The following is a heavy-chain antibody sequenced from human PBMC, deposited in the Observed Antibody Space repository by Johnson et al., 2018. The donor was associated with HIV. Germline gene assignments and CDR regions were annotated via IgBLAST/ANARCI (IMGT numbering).Heavy chain of an antibody. J-gene: IGHJ3*02. Sequence: QMLLVESGGGVVQPGGSLRLSCAASGFTFSSYGMHWVRQAPGKGLEWVAFIRYDGSNKYYADSVKGRFTISRDNSKNTLYLQMNSLRPEDTALYYCAKDSRRWGAFSDAFDIWGQGTMVTVSS. D-gene: IGHD1-26*01. CDR3: AKDSRRWGAFSDAFDI. V-gene: IGHV3-30*02. CDR2: IRYDGSNK. CDR1: GFTFSSYG.